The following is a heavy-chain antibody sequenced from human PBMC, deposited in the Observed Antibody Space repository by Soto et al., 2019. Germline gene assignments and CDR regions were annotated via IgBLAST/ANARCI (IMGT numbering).Heavy chain of an antibody. CDR3: ARPTRYYYDSSGQSAWFDP. Sequence: QVQLVQSGAEVKKPGSSVKVSCKASGGTFSSYAISWVRQAPGQGLEWMGGIIPIFGTANYAQKIQGRVTITAEESTSTAYMEMSSLRSEDTAVYYCARPTRYYYDSSGQSAWFDPWGQGTLVTVSS. J-gene: IGHJ5*02. V-gene: IGHV1-69*12. CDR2: IIPIFGTA. D-gene: IGHD3-22*01. CDR1: GGTFSSYA.